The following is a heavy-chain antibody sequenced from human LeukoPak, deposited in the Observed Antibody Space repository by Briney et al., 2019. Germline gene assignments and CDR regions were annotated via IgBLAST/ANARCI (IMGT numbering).Heavy chain of an antibody. J-gene: IGHJ6*03. CDR2: IYNSGNT. V-gene: IGHV4-59*01. CDR3: ARLYYYDSSDFALYYYYYYMDV. Sequence: SPSETLSLTCTVSGGSISSYCRSWVRQPPGKGLEWVGYIYNSGNTNYNPSLKSRVTISVDTSKNQFSLKLSSVTAADTAVYYCARLYYYDSSDFALYYYYYYMDVWGKGATVTVSS. D-gene: IGHD3-22*01. CDR1: GGSISSYC.